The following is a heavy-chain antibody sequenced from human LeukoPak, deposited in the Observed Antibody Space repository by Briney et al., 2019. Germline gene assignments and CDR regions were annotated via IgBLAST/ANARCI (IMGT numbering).Heavy chain of an antibody. Sequence: GGSLRLSRAASGFTFSSYSMNWVRQAPGKGLEWVSSISSSSSYIYYADSVKGRFTISRDNAKNSLYLQMNSLRAEDTAVYYCARDDSSGYGHFDYWGQGTLVTVSS. V-gene: IGHV3-21*01. CDR1: GFTFSSYS. D-gene: IGHD6-19*01. CDR2: ISSSSSYI. CDR3: ARDDSSGYGHFDY. J-gene: IGHJ4*02.